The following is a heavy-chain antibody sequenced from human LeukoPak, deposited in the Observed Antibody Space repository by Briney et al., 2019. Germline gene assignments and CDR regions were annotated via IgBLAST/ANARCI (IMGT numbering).Heavy chain of an antibody. CDR1: GGTFSSYA. Sequence: ASVKVSCKASGGTFSSYAISWVRRAPGQGLEWMGIINPSGSYTSYAQKFQGRVTMTRDTSTSTVYMELSSLRSEDTAVYYCARDNSGGSTWWFDPWGQGTLVTVSS. V-gene: IGHV1-46*01. CDR2: INPSGSYT. J-gene: IGHJ5*02. D-gene: IGHD2-15*01. CDR3: ARDNSGGSTWWFDP.